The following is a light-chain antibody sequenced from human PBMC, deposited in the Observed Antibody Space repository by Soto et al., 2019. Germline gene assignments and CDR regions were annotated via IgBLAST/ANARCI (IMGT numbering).Light chain of an antibody. CDR3: QHYVERSTIP. Sequence: IVMTQSPGTLSLSPGERATLSCRASQSVSSRLDWYQQKPGQAPTLLIYGASSRATGIPDRFSGSGSGTDFTLTITRLEPEDFALYYCQHYVERSTIPFRQGTRLEIX. V-gene: IGKV3-20*01. J-gene: IGKJ5*01. CDR1: QSVSSR. CDR2: GAS.